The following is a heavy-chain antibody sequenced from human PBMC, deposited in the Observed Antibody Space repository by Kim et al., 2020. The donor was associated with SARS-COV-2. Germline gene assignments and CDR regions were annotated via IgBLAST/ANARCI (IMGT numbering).Heavy chain of an antibody. Sequence: SETLSLTCAVYGGSFSGYYWSLIRQPPGKGLEWIGEINHSGSTNYNPSLKSRVTISVDTSKNQFSLKLSSVTAADTAVYYCASAPYYVDYWGQGTLVTFSS. J-gene: IGHJ4*02. CDR2: INHSGST. CDR1: GGSFSGYY. CDR3: ASAPYYVDY. V-gene: IGHV4-34*01. D-gene: IGHD3-16*01.